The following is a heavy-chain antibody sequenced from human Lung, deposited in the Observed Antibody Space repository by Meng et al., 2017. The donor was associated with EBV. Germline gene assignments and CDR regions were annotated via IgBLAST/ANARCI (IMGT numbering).Heavy chain of an antibody. CDR3: AREVAPATTGENFDY. D-gene: IGHD2-2*01. CDR2: IYSSGSTKYNT. V-gene: IGHV4-61*01. Sequence: QVQPQASGPGLVKPSETLSLTCTVSGGSVTSHSYYWSWIRQPPGNELEWIGNIYSSGSTKYNTNYNPSLKSRVTISVDTSKNQFSLTLKSVSAADTAVYYCAREVAPATTGENFDYWGQGTLVTVSS. J-gene: IGHJ4*02. CDR1: GGSVTSHSYY.